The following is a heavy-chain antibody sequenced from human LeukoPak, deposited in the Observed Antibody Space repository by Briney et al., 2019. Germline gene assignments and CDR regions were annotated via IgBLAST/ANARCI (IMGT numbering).Heavy chain of an antibody. J-gene: IGHJ3*02. D-gene: IGHD2-2*01. CDR3: ARDSVPAARSSAFDI. Sequence: ASVKVSCKASGYTFTSYGIAWVRQAPGQGLQWMGWISANNGDTSYSQKLQGRVTMTRDTSTSTVYMELSSLRSEDTAVYYCARDSVPAARSSAFDIWGQGTMVTVSS. CDR1: GYTFTSYG. V-gene: IGHV1-18*01. CDR2: ISANNGDT.